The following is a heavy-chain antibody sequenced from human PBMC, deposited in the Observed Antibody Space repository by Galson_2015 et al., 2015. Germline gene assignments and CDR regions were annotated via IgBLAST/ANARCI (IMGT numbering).Heavy chain of an antibody. CDR3: ARGYCSGGSCWPNWFDP. V-gene: IGHV1-8*02. D-gene: IGHD2-15*01. CDR1: GGTFSSYA. Sequence: SVKVSCKASGGTFSSYAISWVRQATGQGLEWMGWMNPNSGNTGYAQKFQGRVTMTRNTSISTAYMELSSLRSEDTAVYYCARGYCSGGSCWPNWFDPWGQGTLVTVSS. J-gene: IGHJ5*02. CDR2: MNPNSGNT.